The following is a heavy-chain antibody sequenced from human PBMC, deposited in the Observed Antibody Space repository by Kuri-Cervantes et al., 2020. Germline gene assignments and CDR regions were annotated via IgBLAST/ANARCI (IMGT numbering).Heavy chain of an antibody. Sequence: SETLSLTCTVSGGSISSSSYYWGWIRQPPGKGLEWIGSIFYSGSTYYNPSLKSRVSISVDTSKNQFSLQLSSVTAADTAVYYCARDEYSSGWYSDYWGQGTLVTVSS. CDR3: ARDEYSSGWYSDY. CDR2: IFYSGST. J-gene: IGHJ4*02. D-gene: IGHD6-19*01. V-gene: IGHV4-39*07. CDR1: GGSISSSSYY.